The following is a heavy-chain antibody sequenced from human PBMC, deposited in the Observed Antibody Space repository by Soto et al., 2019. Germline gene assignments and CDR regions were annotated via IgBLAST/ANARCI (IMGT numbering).Heavy chain of an antibody. J-gene: IGHJ3*02. CDR1: EFAFSSYW. Sequence: EVQLVESGGGLVQPGGSLTLSCAASEFAFSSYWMTWDRQAPGKGLEWVANIRKDGSQRSYLDSVRGRFTISRDNSKSSLYLQMNSLRAEDTALYFCTRDVSPGSSGLYFDAFDIWGQGTMVTVSS. V-gene: IGHV3-7*05. D-gene: IGHD6-25*01. CDR2: IRKDGSQR. CDR3: TRDVSPGSSGLYFDAFDI.